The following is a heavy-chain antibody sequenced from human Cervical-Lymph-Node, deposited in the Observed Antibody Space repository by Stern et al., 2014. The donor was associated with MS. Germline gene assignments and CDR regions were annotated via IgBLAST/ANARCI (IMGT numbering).Heavy chain of an antibody. Sequence: EQLVESGGGVVQTGRSLRLSCAASGFTFSSYGMHWVRQAPGKGLEWVAVISYDGSNKYYADSVKGRFTISRDNSKTTLYLQMNSLRAEDTAVYYCAKDYDILTGPLDGYYYYGMDVWGQGTTVTVSS. CDR1: GFTFSSYG. V-gene: IGHV3-30*18. CDR3: AKDYDILTGPLDGYYYYGMDV. D-gene: IGHD3-9*01. J-gene: IGHJ6*02. CDR2: ISYDGSNK.